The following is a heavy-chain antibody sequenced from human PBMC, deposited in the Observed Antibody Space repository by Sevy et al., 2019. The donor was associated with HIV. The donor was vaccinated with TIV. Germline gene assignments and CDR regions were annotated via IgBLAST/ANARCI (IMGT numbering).Heavy chain of an antibody. Sequence: SETLSLTCTVSGGSINSNTYYWTWIRQHPGKGLEWIGYVYYSGNTYYNPSLKSRLTISIDKSKNQFSLRLSSVTAADTAVYYCARDHGYSNGWFPYYYYHGMDVWGQGATVTVSS. V-gene: IGHV4-31*03. J-gene: IGHJ6*02. CDR2: VYYSGNT. CDR3: ARDHGYSNGWFPYYYYHGMDV. CDR1: GGSINSNTYY. D-gene: IGHD6-19*01.